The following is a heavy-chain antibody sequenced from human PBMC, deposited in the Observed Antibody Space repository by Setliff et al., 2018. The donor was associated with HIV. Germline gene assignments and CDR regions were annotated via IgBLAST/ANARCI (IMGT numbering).Heavy chain of an antibody. V-gene: IGHV3-21*01. CDR2: ISFGSTYI. CDR3: ARAGHFDWLLPFDY. Sequence: GGSLRLSCVASGFTFSSYCMDWFRQAPGKGLEWVSAISFGSTYIYQSDSVRGRFTISRDDAKKSLYLQMNSLGAEDTAVYYCARAGHFDWLLPFDYWGQGTLVTVSS. J-gene: IGHJ4*02. D-gene: IGHD3-9*01. CDR1: GFTFSSYC.